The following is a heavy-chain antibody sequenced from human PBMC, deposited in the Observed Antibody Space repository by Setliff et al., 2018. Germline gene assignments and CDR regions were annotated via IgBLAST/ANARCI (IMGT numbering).Heavy chain of an antibody. CDR2: IKQDGSEK. CDR1: GFTFSSHW. CDR3: AREGGDDSKWYNNDMDV. V-gene: IGHV3-7*01. Sequence: LSCAASGFTFSSHWMHWVRQAPGKGLQWVGNIKQDGSEKYYVDSVKGRFTISRDNAKNSLYLQMNSLRVEDTAVYYCAREGGDDSKWYNNDMDVWGQGTTVTVSS. J-gene: IGHJ6*02. D-gene: IGHD3-16*01.